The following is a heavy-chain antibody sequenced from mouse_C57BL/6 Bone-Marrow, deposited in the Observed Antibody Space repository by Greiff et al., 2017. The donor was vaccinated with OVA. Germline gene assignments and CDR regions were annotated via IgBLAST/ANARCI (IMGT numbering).Heavy chain of an antibody. V-gene: IGHV1-42*01. D-gene: IGHD2-2*01. CDR1: GYSFTGYY. Sequence: VQLQQSGPELVKPGASVKISCKASGYSFTGYYMNWVKQSPEKSLEWIGEINPSTGGTTYNPKFKAKATLTVDTSSNTAYMQLKSLTSEDSAVDDSARFYYGYLDYFDYWGQGTTLTVSA. CDR2: INPSTGGT. CDR3: ARFYYGYLDYFDY. J-gene: IGHJ2*01.